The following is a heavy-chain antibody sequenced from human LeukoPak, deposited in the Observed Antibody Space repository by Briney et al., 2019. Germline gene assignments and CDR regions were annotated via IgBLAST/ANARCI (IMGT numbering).Heavy chain of an antibody. J-gene: IGHJ4*02. Sequence: GGSLRLSCAASGFTFSSYSMNWVRQAPGKGLEWVSYISSSSSTIYYADSVKGRFTISRDNAKNSLYLQMNSLRAEDTAVYYCARGRGRLDYWGQGTLVTVSS. CDR1: GFTFSSYS. V-gene: IGHV3-48*01. CDR3: ARGRGRLDY. CDR2: ISSSSSTI. D-gene: IGHD1-26*01.